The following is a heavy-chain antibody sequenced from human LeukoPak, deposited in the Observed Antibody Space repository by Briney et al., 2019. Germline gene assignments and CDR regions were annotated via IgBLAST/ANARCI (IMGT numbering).Heavy chain of an antibody. CDR3: ARVKVGTTNRFDY. D-gene: IGHD1-26*01. CDR1: GFTLSDYY. V-gene: IGHV3-11*05. Sequence: GVSLRLSCAASGFTLSDYYMTWIRQAPGKGLECVSYISRSSEYTNYPDSVKGRFTISRDNAKNSLYLQMNSLRAEDTALYYCARVKVGTTNRFDYWGQGTLVTVSS. CDR2: ISRSSEYT. J-gene: IGHJ4*02.